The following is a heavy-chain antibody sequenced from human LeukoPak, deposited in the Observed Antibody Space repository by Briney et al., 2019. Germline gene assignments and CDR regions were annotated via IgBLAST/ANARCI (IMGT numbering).Heavy chain of an antibody. CDR3: AKVGDYYGSGKYSNFDY. CDR1: EFTFDNYA. CDR2: ISGSGYYS. Sequence: GGSLRLSCAASEFTFDNYAMSWVRQAPGKGLEWVSVISGSGYYSYYADSVKGRFTISRDNSKNTLYLQMSSLRAEDTAVYYCAKVGDYYGSGKYSNFDYWGQGTLVTVSS. V-gene: IGHV3-23*01. J-gene: IGHJ4*02. D-gene: IGHD3-10*01.